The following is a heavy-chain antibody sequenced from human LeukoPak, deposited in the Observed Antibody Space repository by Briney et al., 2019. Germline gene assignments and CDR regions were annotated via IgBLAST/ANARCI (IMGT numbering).Heavy chain of an antibody. D-gene: IGHD3-22*01. CDR1: GFTFSSYS. CDR2: ISSSSSTI. V-gene: IGHV3-48*02. CDR3: ARSPDSSGYYSPPFDY. J-gene: IGHJ4*02. Sequence: GGSLRLSCAASGFTFSSYSMNWVRQAPGKGLEWVSYISSSSSTIYYADSVKGRFTISRDNAKNSLYLQMNSLRDEDTAVYYCARSPDSSGYYSPPFDYWGQGTLVTVSS.